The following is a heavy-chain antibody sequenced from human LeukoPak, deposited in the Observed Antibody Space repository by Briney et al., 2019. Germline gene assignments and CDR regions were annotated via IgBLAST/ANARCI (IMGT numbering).Heavy chain of an antibody. CDR1: GGSISSGSYY. D-gene: IGHD3-3*01. J-gene: IGHJ3*02. V-gene: IGHV4-61*02. CDR2: IYTSGST. CDR3: AREYYDFWGGYYRNRGGFGAFDI. Sequence: PSETLSLTCTVSGGSISSGSYYWSWIRQPAGKGLEWIGRIYTSGSTNYNPSPKTRVTISVDTSKDQFALKLSSVTAADTAVYYCAREYYDFWGGYYRNRGGFGAFDIWGQGTMVTVSS.